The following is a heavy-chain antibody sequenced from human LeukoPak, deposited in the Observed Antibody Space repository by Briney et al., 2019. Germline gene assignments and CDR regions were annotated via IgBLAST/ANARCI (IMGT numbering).Heavy chain of an antibody. V-gene: IGHV3-48*01. D-gene: IGHD5-18*01. J-gene: IGHJ4*02. CDR2: ISSSSTI. CDR3: ARDYTAMVLFDY. Sequence: GGSLRLSCAASGFTFSSYSMNWVRQAPGKGLEWVSYISSSSTIYYADSVKGRFTISRDNAKNSLYLQMNSLRAEDTAVYYCARDYTAMVLFDYWGQGTLVTVSS. CDR1: GFTFSSYS.